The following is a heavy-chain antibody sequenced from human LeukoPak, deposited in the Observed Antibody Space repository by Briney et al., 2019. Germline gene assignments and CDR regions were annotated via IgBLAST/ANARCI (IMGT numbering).Heavy chain of an antibody. J-gene: IGHJ4*02. Sequence: GGSLRLSCAASGFTFSNYPMHWVRQAPGKGLEYVSTISSNGGSTYYADSVKGRFTISRDNSKNTLYLQMGSLRAEDMAVYYCAREGYYYDGSGYPLAFDFWGQGTLVTVSS. V-gene: IGHV3-64*02. CDR2: ISSNGGST. CDR3: AREGYYYDGSGYPLAFDF. CDR1: GFTFSNYP. D-gene: IGHD3-22*01.